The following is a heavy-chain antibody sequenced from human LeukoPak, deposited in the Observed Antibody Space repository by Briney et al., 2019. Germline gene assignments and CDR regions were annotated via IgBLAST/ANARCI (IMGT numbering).Heavy chain of an antibody. CDR3: ASSLGTIDY. Sequence: GGSLRLSCEASGFTFSSYWMSWVRQAPGKGLEWVANIKQDGSEKYYVDSVKGRFTISRDNAKNPLYLQMNSLRAEDTAVYYCASSLGTIDYWGQGTLVTVSS. V-gene: IGHV3-7*01. J-gene: IGHJ4*02. D-gene: IGHD7-27*01. CDR2: IKQDGSEK. CDR1: GFTFSSYW.